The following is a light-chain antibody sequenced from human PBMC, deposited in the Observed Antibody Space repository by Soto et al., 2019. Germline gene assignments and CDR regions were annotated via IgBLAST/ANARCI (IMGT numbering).Light chain of an antibody. Sequence: DIQITQSPSTLSASVGDRVTITCRASQSISSWLAWYQQKPGKAPKLLIYKASSLESGVPSRFSGSGSGTECTLTISSLQPDDFATYYCQQYNSYSWTFGQGTKVEIK. CDR2: KAS. CDR3: QQYNSYSWT. J-gene: IGKJ1*01. V-gene: IGKV1-5*03. CDR1: QSISSW.